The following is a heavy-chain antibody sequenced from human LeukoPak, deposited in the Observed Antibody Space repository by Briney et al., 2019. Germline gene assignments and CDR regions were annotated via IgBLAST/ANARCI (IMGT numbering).Heavy chain of an antibody. CDR1: GGSFSGYY. J-gene: IGHJ4*02. D-gene: IGHD4-17*01. Sequence: SETLSLTCAVSGGSFSGYYWSWIRQPPGKGLEWIGYIYYSGSSYYIPSLKSRVTMSVDTSKNQFSLRLSSVTAADTAVYYCARQIYGDLYYFDYWGQGTLVTVSS. CDR2: IYYSGSS. CDR3: ARQIYGDLYYFDY. V-gene: IGHV4-30-4*08.